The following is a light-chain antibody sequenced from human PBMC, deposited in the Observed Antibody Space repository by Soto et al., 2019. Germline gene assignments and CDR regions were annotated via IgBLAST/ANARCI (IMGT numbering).Light chain of an antibody. CDR3: QQRSNWPPWT. CDR2: DAS. Sequence: EIVLTQSPATLSLSPGERATLSCRASQSVSSYLAWYQQKPGQAPRLLIYDASNSATGIPARFSGSGSGPDFTLTISSLEPEDFAVYYCQQRSNWPPWTFGQGTKLEIK. J-gene: IGKJ1*01. CDR1: QSVSSY. V-gene: IGKV3-11*01.